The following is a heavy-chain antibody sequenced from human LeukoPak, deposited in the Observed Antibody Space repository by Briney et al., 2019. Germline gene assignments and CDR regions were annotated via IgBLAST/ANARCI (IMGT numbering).Heavy chain of an antibody. CDR3: ASNYYDSSGYRD. V-gene: IGHV4-39*07. CDR1: GGSISSSSYY. D-gene: IGHD3-22*01. Sequence: PSETLSLTCTVSGGSISSSSYYWGWIRQPPGKGLEWIGSIYYSGSTYYNPSLKSRVTISVDTSKNQFSLKLSSVTAADTAVYYCASNYYDSSGYRDWGQGTLVTVSS. J-gene: IGHJ4*02. CDR2: IYYSGST.